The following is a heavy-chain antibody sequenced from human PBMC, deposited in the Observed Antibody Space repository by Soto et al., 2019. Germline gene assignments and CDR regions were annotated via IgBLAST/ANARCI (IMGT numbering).Heavy chain of an antibody. CDR2: IRSKAYGGTT. CDR1: GFTFGDYA. J-gene: IGHJ3*02. D-gene: IGHD3-22*01. V-gene: IGHV3-49*04. CDR3: TRGLTYYYDSSGPGHAFDI. Sequence: GGSMRRSCTASGFTFGDYAMSWVRQAPGKGLEWVGFIRSKAYGGTTEYAASVKGRFTISRDDSKSIAYLQMNSLKTEDTAVYYCTRGLTYYYDSSGPGHAFDIWGQGTMVTVSS.